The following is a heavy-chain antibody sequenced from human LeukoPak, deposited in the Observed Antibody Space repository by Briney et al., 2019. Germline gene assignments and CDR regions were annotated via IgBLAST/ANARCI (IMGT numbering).Heavy chain of an antibody. V-gene: IGHV4-59*01. CDR1: GGSISSYY. CDR3: AREGDASGYFDY. CDR2: IYYSGST. Sequence: PSETLSLTCTVSGGSISSYYWSWIRQPPGKGLEWIGYIYYSGSTNYNPSLKSRVTISVDTSKNQFSLKLSSVTAADTAVYYCAREGDASGYFDYRGQGTLVTVSS. D-gene: IGHD2-2*01. J-gene: IGHJ4*02.